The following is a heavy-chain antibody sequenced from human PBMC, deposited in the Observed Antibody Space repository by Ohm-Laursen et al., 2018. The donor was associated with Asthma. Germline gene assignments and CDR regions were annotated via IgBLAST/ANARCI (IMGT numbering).Heavy chain of an antibody. CDR2: INQNGSEK. J-gene: IGHJ6*02. Sequence: SLRLSCTATEFTFASYWMSWVRQAPGKGLEWVADINQNGSEKYFVDSVKGRFTISRDNAKNLLFLQMNSLRVEDTAVYYCAREVQEIPTTLDVWGQGTTATVSS. CDR3: AREVQEIPTTLDV. D-gene: IGHD5-12*01. CDR1: EFTFASYW. V-gene: IGHV3-7*04.